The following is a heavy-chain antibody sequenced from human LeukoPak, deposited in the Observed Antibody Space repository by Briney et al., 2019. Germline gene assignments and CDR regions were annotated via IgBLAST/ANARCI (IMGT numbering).Heavy chain of an antibody. V-gene: IGHV4-4*07. Sequence: SETLSLTCTVSGGSISSYYWSWIRQLAGKGLEWIGRIYTSGSTNYNPSLKSRVTMSVDTSKNQFSLKLSSVTAADTAVYYCARDRLSYDSSGYYYYFDYWGQGTLVTVSS. CDR1: GGSISSYY. CDR2: IYTSGST. J-gene: IGHJ4*02. D-gene: IGHD3-22*01. CDR3: ARDRLSYDSSGYYYYFDY.